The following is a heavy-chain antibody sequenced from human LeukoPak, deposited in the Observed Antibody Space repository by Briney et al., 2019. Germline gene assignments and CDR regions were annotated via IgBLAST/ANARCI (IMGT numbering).Heavy chain of an antibody. V-gene: IGHV4-34*01. CDR1: GGSFSGYY. D-gene: IGHD2-15*01. J-gene: IGHJ3*02. CDR2: INHSGST. CDR3: ARGGGRRGDAFDI. Sequence: KPSETLSLTCAVYGGSFSGYYWSWIRQPPGKGLEWIGEINHSGSTNYNPSLKSRVTISVDTSKNQFSLKLSSVTAADTAVYYCARGGGRRGDAFDIWGQGTMVTVSS.